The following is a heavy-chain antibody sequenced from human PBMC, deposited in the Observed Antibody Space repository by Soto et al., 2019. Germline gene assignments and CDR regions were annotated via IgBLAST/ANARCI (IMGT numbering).Heavy chain of an antibody. Sequence: GGSLRLSCAASGFTFSSYAMSWVRQAPGKGLEWVSAISGSGGSTYYADSVKGRFTISRDNSKNTLYLQMNSLRAEDTAVYYCAKAPLWFGEFPSPYYYGMDVWGQGTTVTVSS. CDR1: GFTFSSYA. CDR2: ISGSGGST. V-gene: IGHV3-23*01. CDR3: AKAPLWFGEFPSPYYYGMDV. J-gene: IGHJ6*02. D-gene: IGHD3-10*01.